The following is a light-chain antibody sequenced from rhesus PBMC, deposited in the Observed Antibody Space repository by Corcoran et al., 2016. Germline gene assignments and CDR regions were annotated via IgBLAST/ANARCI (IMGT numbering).Light chain of an antibody. CDR1: RGGTND. J-gene: IGKJ4*01. V-gene: IGKV1S17*01. Sequence: DIQMMQSPSSLSASVGDRVTITCWASRGGTNDLAWYQPKPGKIPRLLIYEASSLQSGIPSRFRGSVSGTDFPLTISSLKSEDFATDYCRHYYNKPTFGGGTKVEIK. CDR3: RHYYNKPT. CDR2: EAS.